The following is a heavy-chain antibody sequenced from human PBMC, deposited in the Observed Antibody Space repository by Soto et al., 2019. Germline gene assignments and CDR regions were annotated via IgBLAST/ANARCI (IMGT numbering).Heavy chain of an antibody. CDR3: ARGCSEMATGNSLVCY. D-gene: IGHD1-1*01. CDR1: GGSISSYY. V-gene: IGHV4-59*01. J-gene: IGHJ4*02. Sequence: QVQLQESGPGLVKPSETLSLTCTVSGGSISSYYWSWIRQPPGKGLEWIGYIYYSGSTNYNPSLKSRVTISVDTSKNQFSLKLSSVTAADTAVYYCARGCSEMATGNSLVCYWGQGTLVTVSS. CDR2: IYYSGST.